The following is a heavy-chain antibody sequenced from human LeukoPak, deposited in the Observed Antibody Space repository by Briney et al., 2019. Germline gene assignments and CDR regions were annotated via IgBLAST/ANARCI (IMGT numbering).Heavy chain of an antibody. V-gene: IGHV1-46*01. CDR1: GYTFTSYH. Sequence: GASVKVSCKASGYTFTSYHMHWVRQAPGQGLEWMGIINPSGGTTNYAQKFRGRVTMTRDMSTSTVYMELSSLRSDDTAVYYCARGGGGKWDVDTAMEPWGQGTLVTVSS. D-gene: IGHD5-18*01. CDR2: INPSGGTT. CDR3: ARGGGGKWDVDTAMEP. J-gene: IGHJ4*02.